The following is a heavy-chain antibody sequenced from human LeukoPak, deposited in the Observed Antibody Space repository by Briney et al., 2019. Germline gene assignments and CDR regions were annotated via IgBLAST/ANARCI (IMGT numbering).Heavy chain of an antibody. CDR1: GGSISSGSYY. Sequence: SETLSLTCTVSGGSISSGSYYWGWIRQPPGKGLEWIGSIYYSGSTYYNPSLKSRVTISVDTSKNQFSLKLSSVTAADTAVYYCARGRLTGYYTGYYFDYWGQGTLVTVSS. V-gene: IGHV4-39*07. CDR2: IYYSGST. J-gene: IGHJ4*02. CDR3: ARGRLTGYYTGYYFDY. D-gene: IGHD3-9*01.